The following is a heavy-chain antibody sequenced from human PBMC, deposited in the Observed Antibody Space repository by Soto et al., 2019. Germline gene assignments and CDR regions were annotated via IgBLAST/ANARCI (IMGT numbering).Heavy chain of an antibody. CDR3: ARWGYSYGHYWGYGMDV. CDR1: GFTFSSYS. CDR2: IRSSSSYI. V-gene: IGHV3-21*01. D-gene: IGHD5-18*01. Sequence: EVQLVESGGGLVKPGGSLRLSCAASGFTFSSYSMNWVRQAPGKGLEWVSSIRSSSSYIYYADSVKGRFTISRDNAKNSLYLQMNSLGAEDTAVYYCARWGYSYGHYWGYGMDVWGQGHTVTVSS. J-gene: IGHJ6*02.